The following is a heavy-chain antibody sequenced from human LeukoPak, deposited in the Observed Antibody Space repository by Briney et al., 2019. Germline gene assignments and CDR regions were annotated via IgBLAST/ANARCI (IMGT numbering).Heavy chain of an antibody. V-gene: IGHV4-4*02. D-gene: IGHD4-17*01. Sequence: SETLSLTCAVSGGSISSSNWWSWVRQPPGKGLEWVGEIYHSGSTNYNPSLKSRVTISVDKSKNQFSLKLSSVTAVDTAVYYCARDHCGDYAFDYWGQGTLVTVSS. J-gene: IGHJ4*02. CDR3: ARDHCGDYAFDY. CDR2: IYHSGST. CDR1: GGSISSSNW.